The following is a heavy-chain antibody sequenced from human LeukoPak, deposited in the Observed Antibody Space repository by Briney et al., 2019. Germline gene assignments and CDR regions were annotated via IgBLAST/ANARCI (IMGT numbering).Heavy chain of an antibody. CDR2: ISSSGSTI. J-gene: IGHJ5*02. CDR1: GFTFSDYY. Sequence: PGGSLRLSCAASGFTFSDYYMSWIRQAPGKGLEWVSYISSSGSTIYYADSVKGRFTISRDNAKNSLYLQMKSLRAEDTAVYYCAGGRYCSSTSCYGPGGFDPWGQGTLVTVSS. CDR3: AGGRYCSSTSCYGPGGFDP. V-gene: IGHV3-11*01. D-gene: IGHD2-2*01.